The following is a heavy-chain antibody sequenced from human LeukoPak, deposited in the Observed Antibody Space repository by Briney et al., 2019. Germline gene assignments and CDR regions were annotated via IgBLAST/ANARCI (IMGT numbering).Heavy chain of an antibody. CDR3: ASLWFGESTPFGYYYYYMDV. D-gene: IGHD3-10*01. J-gene: IGHJ6*03. CDR1: GGSFSGYY. Sequence: SETLSLTCAVYGGSFSGYYWSWIRQPPGKGLEWIGEINHSGSTNYNPSLKSRATISVDTSKNQFSLKLSSVTAADTAVYYCASLWFGESTPFGYYYYYMDVWGKGTTVTVSS. CDR2: INHSGST. V-gene: IGHV4-34*01.